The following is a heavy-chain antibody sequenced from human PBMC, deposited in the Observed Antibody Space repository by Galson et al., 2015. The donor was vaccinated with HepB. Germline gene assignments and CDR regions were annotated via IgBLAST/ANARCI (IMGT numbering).Heavy chain of an antibody. V-gene: IGHV4-61*01. CDR3: ASQPNYYDSRGPKYYYYVDV. CDR2: IYYSGST. Sequence: ETLSLTCTVSGGSVSSGSYYWSWIRQPPGKGLEWIGYIYYSGSTNYNPSLKSRVTISVDTSKNQFSLKLSSVTAADTAVYYCASQPNYYDSRGPKYYYYVDVWGKGTTVTVSS. D-gene: IGHD3-22*01. J-gene: IGHJ6*03. CDR1: GGSVSSGSYY.